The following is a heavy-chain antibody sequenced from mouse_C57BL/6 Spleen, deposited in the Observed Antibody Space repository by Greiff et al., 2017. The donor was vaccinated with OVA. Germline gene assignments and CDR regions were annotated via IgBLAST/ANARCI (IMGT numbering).Heavy chain of an antibody. CDR1: GFTFSDYY. J-gene: IGHJ4*01. V-gene: IGHV5-12*01. CDR3: ARHEGMVTNYAMDY. CDR2: ISNGGGST. Sequence: EVMLVEPGGGLVQPGGSLKLSCAASGFTFSDYYMSWVRQTPEKRLEWVAYISNGGGSTYYPDTVKGRFTISRDNAKNTLYLKMGSRKSEDTAMYYCARHEGMVTNYAMDYWGQGTSVTVAS. D-gene: IGHD2-2*01.